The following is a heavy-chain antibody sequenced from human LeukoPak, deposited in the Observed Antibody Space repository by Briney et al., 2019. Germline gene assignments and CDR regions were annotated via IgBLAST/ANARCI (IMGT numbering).Heavy chain of an antibody. CDR2: ISSSSSCI. V-gene: IGHV3-21*01. D-gene: IGHD3-22*01. CDR3: ARGGITMIVVAYYFDY. J-gene: IGHJ4*02. Sequence: GGSLRLSCAASGFTFSSYSMNWVRQAPGKGLEWVSSISSSSSCIYYADSVKGRFTISRDNAKNSLYLQMNSLRAEDTAVYYCARGGITMIVVAYYFDYWGQGTLVTVSS. CDR1: GFTFSSYS.